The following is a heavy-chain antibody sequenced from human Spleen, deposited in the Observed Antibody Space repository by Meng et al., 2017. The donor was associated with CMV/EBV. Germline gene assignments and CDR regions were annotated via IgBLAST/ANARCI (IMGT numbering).Heavy chain of an antibody. CDR3: ARGTGGFGWFDP. V-gene: IGHV4-59*12. D-gene: IGHD3/OR15-3a*01. J-gene: IGHJ5*02. Sequence: SETLSLTCTVSGGSISDYYWTWIRQPPGKGLEWIGYIYYSGNTNYSPSLKSRVTISVDTSKNQFSLRLNSVTAADTAVYFCARGTGGFGWFDPWGQGTQVTVSS. CDR1: GGSISDYY. CDR2: IYYSGNT.